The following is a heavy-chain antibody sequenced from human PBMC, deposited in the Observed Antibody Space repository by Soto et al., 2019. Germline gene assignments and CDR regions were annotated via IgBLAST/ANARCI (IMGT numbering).Heavy chain of an antibody. V-gene: IGHV3-23*01. CDR2: INSGGRT. J-gene: IGHJ4*02. CDR3: AKDLRPDGVWDFDY. CDR1: GFTFSSYT. D-gene: IGHD4-17*01. Sequence: EVQLLESGGGLVQPGGSLRLSWAASGFTFSSYTMNWVRQAPGKGLEWVSGINSGGRTYYADSVKGRFTISRDDSKNTLYLQIISLRAEDTAVYYCAKDLRPDGVWDFDYWGQGTLVTVSS.